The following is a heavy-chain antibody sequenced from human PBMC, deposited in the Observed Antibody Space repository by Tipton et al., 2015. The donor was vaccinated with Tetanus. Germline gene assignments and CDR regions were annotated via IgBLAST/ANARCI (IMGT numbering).Heavy chain of an antibody. CDR3: ARRVDXSEETRIDY. J-gene: IGHJ4*02. Sequence: QVQLVQSGAEVKKPGASVKVSCKASGYTFTSYDINWVRQATGQGLEWMGWMNPNSGNTGYAQKFQGRVTMTRNTSISTAYMELSSLRSEDTAVYXXARRVDXSEETRIDYWGQGTLVTVSS. D-gene: IGHD1-26*01. CDR1: GYTFTSYD. CDR2: MNPNSGNT. V-gene: IGHV1-8*01.